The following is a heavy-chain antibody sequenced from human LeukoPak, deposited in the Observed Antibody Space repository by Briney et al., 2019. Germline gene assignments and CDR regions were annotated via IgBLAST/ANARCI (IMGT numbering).Heavy chain of an antibody. CDR2: ISGSGGST. CDR3: AKVRMARDAFDI. J-gene: IGHJ3*02. V-gene: IGHV3-23*01. Sequence: GGSLRLSCAASGFTFSSYAMSWVRQAPGKGLEWASAISGSGGSTYYADSVKGRFTISRDNSKNTLYLQMNSLRAEDTAVYYCAKVRMARDAFDIWGQGTMVTVSS. D-gene: IGHD5-24*01. CDR1: GFTFSSYA.